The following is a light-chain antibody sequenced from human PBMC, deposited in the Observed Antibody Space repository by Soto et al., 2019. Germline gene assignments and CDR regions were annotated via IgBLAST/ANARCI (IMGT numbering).Light chain of an antibody. CDR2: YTS. V-gene: IGKV3-15*01. Sequence: EIVLTQSPGTLSLSPGERATLSCRASKSVSSSQLAWYQQKPGQAPRLLIYYTSTRATGFPARFSGGGSGTEFTLTISSLQSEDFAVYYCQQYNNWPRTFGQGTKVDIK. CDR3: QQYNNWPRT. J-gene: IGKJ1*01. CDR1: KSVSSS.